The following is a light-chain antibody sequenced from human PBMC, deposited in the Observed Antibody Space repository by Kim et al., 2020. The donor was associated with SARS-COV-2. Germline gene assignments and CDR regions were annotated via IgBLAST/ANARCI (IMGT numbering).Light chain of an antibody. Sequence: SSELTQDPAVSVALGQTVRITCQGDSLRSYYASWYQQKPGQAPVLVIYGKNNRPSGIPDRFSGSSSGNTASLTITGAQAEDEADYYCNSRDSSGPLFGTGTKVTVL. CDR3: NSRDSSGPL. CDR1: SLRSYY. CDR2: GKN. V-gene: IGLV3-19*01. J-gene: IGLJ1*01.